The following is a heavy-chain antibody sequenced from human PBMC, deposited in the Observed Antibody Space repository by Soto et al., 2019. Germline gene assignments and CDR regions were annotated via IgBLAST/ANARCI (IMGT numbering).Heavy chain of an antibody. CDR1: GFTFSSYD. Sequence: GGSLRLSCAASGFTFSSYDMHWVRQATGKGLEWVSAIGTAGDTYYPGSVKGRFTISRENAKNSLYLQMNSLRAGDTAVYYCARDWGGGAFDIWGQGTMVTVSS. J-gene: IGHJ3*02. CDR2: IGTAGDT. V-gene: IGHV3-13*01. D-gene: IGHD3-16*01. CDR3: ARDWGGGAFDI.